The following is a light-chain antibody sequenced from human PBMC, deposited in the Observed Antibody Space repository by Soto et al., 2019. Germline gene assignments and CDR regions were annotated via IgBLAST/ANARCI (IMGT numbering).Light chain of an antibody. Sequence: DVQMTQSPSSLSASVGDRVTITCRASQSISSYLSWYQQKPGEAPKLLIYAASSLQSGVPSRFSGSGSGTDFTLIISSLQPEDFATYYCQQSSITPWTFGQGTKVEIK. CDR1: QSISSY. J-gene: IGKJ1*01. V-gene: IGKV1-39*01. CDR3: QQSSITPWT. CDR2: AAS.